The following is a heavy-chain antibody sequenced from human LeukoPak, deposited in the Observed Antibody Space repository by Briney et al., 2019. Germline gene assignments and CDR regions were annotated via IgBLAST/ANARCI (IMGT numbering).Heavy chain of an antibody. J-gene: IGHJ4*02. V-gene: IGHV4-39*01. CDR2: MFNSGST. CDR3: ARHWAVGGRELDY. CDR1: GGSMSSSSYY. Sequence: SETLSLTCTVSGGSMSSSSYYWGWIRQPPGKGLEWTGSMFNSGSTYDSPSLKSRVTISLDTSKNQFSLKLTSVTAADTAVYYCARHWAVGGRELDYWGQGILVTVSS. D-gene: IGHD2-15*01.